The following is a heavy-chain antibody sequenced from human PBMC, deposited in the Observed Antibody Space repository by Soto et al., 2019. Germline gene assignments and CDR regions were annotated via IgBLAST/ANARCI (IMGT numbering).Heavy chain of an antibody. V-gene: IGHV4-34*01. CDR1: GGSFSGYY. J-gene: IGHJ4*02. CDR2: INHSGST. CDR3: ERGPSLEGVEY. Sequence: SETLSLTCAVYGGSFSGYYWSWIRKPPGQGLEWIGEINHSGSTNSNQSLKSRVSISVDTSKNQFYLKLSSVTAADAAVYYCERGPSLEGVEYWGQGTLVTVSS. D-gene: IGHD3-3*01.